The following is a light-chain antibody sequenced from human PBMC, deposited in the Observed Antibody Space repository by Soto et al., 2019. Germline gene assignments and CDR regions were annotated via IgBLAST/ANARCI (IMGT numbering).Light chain of an antibody. J-gene: IGLJ2*01. CDR3: SSYTSSSTFVV. Sequence: QSALTQPASVSGSPGQSITISCTGTSSDVGDYNYVSWYQQHPGKAPKLMIYDVSNRPSGVSNRFSGSKSGNTASLTISGLQADDEADYYCSSYTSSSTFVVFGGGTKLTVL. CDR2: DVS. CDR1: SSDVGDYNY. V-gene: IGLV2-14*01.